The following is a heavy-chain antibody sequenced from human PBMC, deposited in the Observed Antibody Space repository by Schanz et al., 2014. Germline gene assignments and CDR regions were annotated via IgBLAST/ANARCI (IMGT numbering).Heavy chain of an antibody. CDR1: GFTFSKYG. D-gene: IGHD1-26*01. J-gene: IGHJ6*02. CDR2: ISGSGGST. Sequence: VQLVESGGGVVQPGRSLRLSCAASGFTFSKYGMHWVRQAPGKGLEWVSTISGSGGSTYYADSVKGRFTISRDNSKNTLYLQMNSLGAEDTAVYYCAKDRGSGTSYYYYTVDVWGQGTTVTVSS. V-gene: IGHV3-23*04. CDR3: AKDRGSGTSYYYYTVDV.